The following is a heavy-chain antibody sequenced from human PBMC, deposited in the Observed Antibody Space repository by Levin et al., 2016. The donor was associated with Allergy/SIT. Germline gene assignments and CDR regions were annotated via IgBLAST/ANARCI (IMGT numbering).Heavy chain of an antibody. J-gene: IGHJ6*02. CDR3: ARALSDSVYYYYYGMDV. CDR2: ISSSGSTI. Sequence: WIRQPPGKGLEWVSYISSSGSTIYYADSVKGRFTISRNSAKNSLYLQMNSLRAEDTAVYYCARALSDSVYYYYYGMDVWGQGTTVTVSS. V-gene: IGHV3-48*03.